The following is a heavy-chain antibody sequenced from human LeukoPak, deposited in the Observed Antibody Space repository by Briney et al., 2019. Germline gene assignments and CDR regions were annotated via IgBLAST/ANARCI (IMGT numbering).Heavy chain of an antibody. CDR2: LDYSGNT. V-gene: IGHV4-39*01. CDR1: GIGYD. D-gene: IGHD4-17*01. CDR3: ARLRNTTETVERGCFDD. J-gene: IGHJ4*02. Sequence: SETLSLTCTVSGIGYDWVWIRQPPGKGLECIVSLDYSGNTFYNPSLKSRVTVSADTSKNQLSLNLRSVTAADPAVYYCARLRNTTETVERGCFDDWGQGTLVTVSS.